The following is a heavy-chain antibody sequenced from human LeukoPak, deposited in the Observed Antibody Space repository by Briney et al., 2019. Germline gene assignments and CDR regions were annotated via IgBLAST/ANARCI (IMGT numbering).Heavy chain of an antibody. J-gene: IGHJ4*02. Sequence: GGSLRLSCAASGFTFSSYEMNWVRQAPGKGLEWVSYISSSGSTIYYADSAKGRFTISRDNAKNSLYLQMNSLRAEDTAVYYCAREVAARPFDYWGQGTLVTVSS. CDR3: AREVAARPFDY. CDR2: ISSSGSTI. D-gene: IGHD6-6*01. CDR1: GFTFSSYE. V-gene: IGHV3-48*03.